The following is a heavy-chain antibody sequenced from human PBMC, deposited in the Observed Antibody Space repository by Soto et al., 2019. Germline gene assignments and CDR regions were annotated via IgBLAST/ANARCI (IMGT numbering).Heavy chain of an antibody. CDR2: INSDGSST. D-gene: IGHD3-22*01. CDR3: ARDPGHYDSSGYVDY. CDR1: GFTFSSYW. V-gene: IGHV3-74*01. J-gene: IGHJ4*02. Sequence: GGSLRLSCAASGFTFSSYWMHWVRQAPGKGLVWVSRINSDGSSTSYADSVKGRFTISRDNAKNTLYLQMNSLRAEDTAVYYCARDPGHYDSSGYVDYWGQGTLVTVSP.